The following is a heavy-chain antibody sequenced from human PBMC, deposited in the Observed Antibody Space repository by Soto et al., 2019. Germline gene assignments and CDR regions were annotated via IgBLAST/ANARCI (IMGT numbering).Heavy chain of an antibody. Sequence: GGSLRLSCAASGFTFSSYSMNWVRQAPGKGLEWVSSISSSSSYIYYADSVKGRFTISRDNAKNSLYLQMNSLRAEDTAVYYCARETSPMAEAYYYYMDVWGKGTTVTVSS. V-gene: IGHV3-21*01. CDR1: GFTFSSYS. J-gene: IGHJ6*03. CDR3: ARETSPMAEAYYYYMDV. CDR2: ISSSSSYI.